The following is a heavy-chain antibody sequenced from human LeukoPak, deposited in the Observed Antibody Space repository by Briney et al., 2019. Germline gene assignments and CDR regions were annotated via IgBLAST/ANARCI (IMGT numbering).Heavy chain of an antibody. CDR3: ARGPMRPYSGSYKNPDY. CDR2: INPNSGGT. D-gene: IGHD1-26*01. J-gene: IGHJ4*02. CDR1: GYTFTGYY. V-gene: IGHV1-2*06. Sequence: ASVKVSCKASGYTFTGYYMHWVRQATGQGLEWMGRINPNSGGTNYAQKSQGRVTMTRDTSISTAYMELSRLRSDDTAVYYCARGPMRPYSGSYKNPDYWGQGTLVTVSS.